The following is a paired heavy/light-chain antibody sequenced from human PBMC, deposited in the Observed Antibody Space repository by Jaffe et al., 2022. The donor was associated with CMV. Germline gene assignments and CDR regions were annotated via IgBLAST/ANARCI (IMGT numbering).Heavy chain of an antibody. Sequence: QVQLVESGGGVVQPGRSLRLSCSASGMTFSDYGMHWVRQAPGKGLEWVGVIWHDGSRVFYVDSVKGRFTISRDNSKNTLYLQMNSLRAEDTALYYCTRDQRSWYFDVWGRGTLVTVSS. CDR1: GMTFSDYG. CDR2: IWHDGSRV. J-gene: IGHJ2*01. D-gene: IGHD6-25*01. CDR3: TRDQRSWYFDV. V-gene: IGHV3-33*01.
Light chain of an antibody. CDR1: QNINNN. CDR3: QWYNNWPPGYT. Sequence: VMTQSPATLSVSPGERATLSCRANQNINNNLAWYQQHPGQAPRLLIYSASTRATGIPATFSGSGSGTEFTLTISSLQSEDSAVYYCQWYNNWPPGYTFGQGTKLEIK. CDR2: SAS. J-gene: IGKJ2*01. V-gene: IGKV3-15*01.